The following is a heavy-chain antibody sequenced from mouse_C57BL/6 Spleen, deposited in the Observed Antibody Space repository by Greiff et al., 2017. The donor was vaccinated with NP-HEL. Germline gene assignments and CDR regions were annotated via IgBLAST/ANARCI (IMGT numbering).Heavy chain of an antibody. D-gene: IGHD1-1*01. CDR2: IYPGSGNT. CDR3: ARCGTTVVDWYFDV. Sequence: QVQLKESGAELVRPGASVKLSCKASGYTFTDYYINWVKQRPGQGLEWIARIYPGSGNTYYNEKFKGKATLTAEKSSSTAYMQLSSLTSEDSAVYFCARCGTTVVDWYFDVWGTGTTVTVSS. V-gene: IGHV1-76*01. J-gene: IGHJ1*03. CDR1: GYTFTDYY.